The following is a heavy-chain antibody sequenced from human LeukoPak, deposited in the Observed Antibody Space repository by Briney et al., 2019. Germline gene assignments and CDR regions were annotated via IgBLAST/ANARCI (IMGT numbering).Heavy chain of an antibody. D-gene: IGHD3-3*01. CDR3: ARRITIFGVPKGWFDP. CDR2: IYYSGST. Sequence: SETLSLTCTVSGGSISSYYWGWIRQPPGKGLEWIGSIYYSGSTYYNPSLKSRVTISVDTSKNQFSLKLSSVTAADTAVYYCARRITIFGVPKGWFDPWGQGTLVTVSS. V-gene: IGHV4-39*01. CDR1: GGSISSYY. J-gene: IGHJ5*02.